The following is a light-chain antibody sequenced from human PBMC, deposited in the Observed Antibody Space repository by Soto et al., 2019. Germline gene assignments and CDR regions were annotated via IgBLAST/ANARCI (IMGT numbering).Light chain of an antibody. CDR3: QQYISYPYT. Sequence: DLPMTQSPSTLSASIGDRVTISCRASQSLSGWLAWYQQKPGKAPSLLIYKTSNLESGVPSRFSGSGSGTEFTLTISSLQPDDFATYYCQQYISYPYTFGQGTNLNIK. J-gene: IGKJ2*01. CDR2: KTS. V-gene: IGKV1-5*03. CDR1: QSLSGW.